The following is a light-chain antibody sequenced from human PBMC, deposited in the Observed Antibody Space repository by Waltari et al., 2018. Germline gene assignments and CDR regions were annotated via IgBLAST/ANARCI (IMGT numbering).Light chain of an antibody. J-gene: IGKJ2*01. CDR2: GSS. CDR1: QSLSSSY. CDR3: QQFGSSPRGT. Sequence: IVLTQSPGTLSLSPGDTGTLSCRASQSLSSSYFAWYQQRPGQAPRLLIYGSSNRATGIPDRFSGSGSGTHFTLIISGLEPEDSAVYYCQQFGSSPRGTFGQGTKLEIK. V-gene: IGKV3-20*01.